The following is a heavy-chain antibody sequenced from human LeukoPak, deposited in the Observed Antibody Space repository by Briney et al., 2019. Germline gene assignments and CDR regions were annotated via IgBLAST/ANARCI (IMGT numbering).Heavy chain of an antibody. Sequence: ASVKVSCKASGYTFTTSGINWVRQAPGQGLEWMGWISAYNGNTNYAQKLQGRVTMTTDTSTSTAYMELRSLRSDDTAVYYCARVRLDWFLDYWGQGTLVTVSS. J-gene: IGHJ4*02. V-gene: IGHV1-18*01. CDR1: GYTFTTSG. CDR3: ARVRLDWFLDY. D-gene: IGHD3-9*01. CDR2: ISAYNGNT.